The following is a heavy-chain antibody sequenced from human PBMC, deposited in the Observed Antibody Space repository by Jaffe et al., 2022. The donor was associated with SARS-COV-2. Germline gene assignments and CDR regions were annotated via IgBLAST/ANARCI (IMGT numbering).Heavy chain of an antibody. Sequence: QVQLVQSGAEVKKPGASVKVSCKASGYTFTSYYMHWVRQAPGQGLEWMGIINPSGGSTSYAQKLQGRVTMTRDTSTSTVYMELSSLRSEDTAVYYCARDVIGGDAFDIWGQGTMVTVSS. D-gene: IGHD3-10*01. CDR1: GYTFTSYY. CDR2: INPSGGST. J-gene: IGHJ3*02. V-gene: IGHV1-46*04. CDR3: ARDVIGGDAFDI.